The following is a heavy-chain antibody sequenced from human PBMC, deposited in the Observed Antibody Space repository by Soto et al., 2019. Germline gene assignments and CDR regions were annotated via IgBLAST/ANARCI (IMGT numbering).Heavy chain of an antibody. D-gene: IGHD3-22*01. V-gene: IGHV1-69*13. CDR3: ARGPRSHYYDSSGYYSVGAY. Sequence: GASVKVSCKASGGTFSSYAISWVRQAPGQGLEWMGGIIPIFGTANYAQKFQGRVTITADESTSTAYMELSSLRSEDTAVYYCARGPRSHYYDSSGYYSVGAYWGQGTLVTVSS. CDR1: GGTFSSYA. CDR2: IIPIFGTA. J-gene: IGHJ4*02.